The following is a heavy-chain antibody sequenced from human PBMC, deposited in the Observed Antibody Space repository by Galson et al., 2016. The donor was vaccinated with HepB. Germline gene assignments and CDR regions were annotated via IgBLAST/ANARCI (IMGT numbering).Heavy chain of an antibody. D-gene: IGHD1-26*01. J-gene: IGHJ4*02. CDR3: ARDPSGSLDY. Sequence: SLRLSCAASGFTFSSNWMHWVRQAPGKGLVWVSGISSSSDNKVYAESVKGRFTISRDNAKNSLYLQMNSLRAEDTAVYYCARDPSGSLDYWGQGILVTVSS. CDR1: GFTFSSNW. V-gene: IGHV3-21*01. CDR2: ISSSSDNK.